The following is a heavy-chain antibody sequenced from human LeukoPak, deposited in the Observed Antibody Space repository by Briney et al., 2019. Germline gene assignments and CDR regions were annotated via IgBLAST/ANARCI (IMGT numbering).Heavy chain of an antibody. V-gene: IGHV4-4*07. CDR1: GGSISSDY. Sequence: PSETLSLTCTVSGGSISSDYWSWIRQPAGEGLEWSGRIYTSGGTNYNPSLKSRVTMSVDTSKNQFSLKLSSVTAADTAVWYCARARSTNWNQRDYYYYYMDVWGKGTTVTVSS. D-gene: IGHD1-1*01. J-gene: IGHJ6*03. CDR3: ARARSTNWNQRDYYYYYMDV. CDR2: IYTSGGT.